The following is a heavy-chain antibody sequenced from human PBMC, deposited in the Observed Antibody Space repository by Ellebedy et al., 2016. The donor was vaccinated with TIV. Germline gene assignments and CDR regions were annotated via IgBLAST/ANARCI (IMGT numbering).Heavy chain of an antibody. D-gene: IGHD3-3*01. CDR2: ISYDGSNK. CDR1: GFIFSTYA. CDR3: ARLSIY. Sequence: GESLKISCAASGFIFSTYAMHWVRQAPGKGLEWVAFISYDGSNKYYADSVKGRFTISRDNSMNTLYLQMNSLRAEDTAVYYCARLSIYWGQGTLVTVSS. J-gene: IGHJ4*02. V-gene: IGHV3-30-3*01.